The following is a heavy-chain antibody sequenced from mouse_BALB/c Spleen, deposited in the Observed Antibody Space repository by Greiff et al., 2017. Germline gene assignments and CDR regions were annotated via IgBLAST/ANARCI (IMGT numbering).Heavy chain of an antibody. CDR3: ARSQVRRLDY. Sequence: EVKLMESGGGLVQPGGSRKLSCAASGFTFSSFGMHWVRQAPEKGLEWVAYISSGSSTIYYADTVKGRFTISRDNPKNTLFLQMTSLRSEDTAMYYCARSQVRRLDYWGQGTTLTVSS. D-gene: IGHD2-14*01. V-gene: IGHV5-17*02. CDR1: GFTFSSFG. CDR2: ISSGSSTI. J-gene: IGHJ2*01.